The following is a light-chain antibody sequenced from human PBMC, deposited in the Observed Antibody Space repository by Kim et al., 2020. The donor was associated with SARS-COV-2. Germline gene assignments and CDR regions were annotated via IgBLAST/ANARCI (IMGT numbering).Light chain of an antibody. CDR2: DAS. J-gene: IGKJ2*01. V-gene: IGKV3-11*01. Sequence: LAVFPGERTTHSRMDSQSVSRYLAWYQLKPGRAPGLLVYDASSRATGVPDRFSGSGSGTDFTLTITSLEPEDFAVYYGQQRSNWYTFGQGTKLEI. CDR3: QQRSNWYT. CDR1: QSVSRY.